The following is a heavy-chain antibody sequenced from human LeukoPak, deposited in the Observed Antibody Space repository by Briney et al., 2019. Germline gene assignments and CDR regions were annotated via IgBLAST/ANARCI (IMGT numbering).Heavy chain of an antibody. V-gene: IGHV1-18*01. CDR1: GYTFTSYG. CDR3: ARGGVLDIRRSSTRCPNWFDP. Sequence: ASVKVSCKASGYTFTSYGISWVRQAPGQVLEWMGWISAYNGNTNYAQKLQGRVTMTTDTSTSSAYMELRRLRSDDPAVYYCARGGVLDIRRSSTRCPNWFDPWGQGTLVTVSS. J-gene: IGHJ5*02. D-gene: IGHD2-2*01. CDR2: ISAYNGNT.